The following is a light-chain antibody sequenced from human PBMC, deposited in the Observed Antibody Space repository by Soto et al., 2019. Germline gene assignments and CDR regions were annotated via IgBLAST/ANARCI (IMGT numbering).Light chain of an antibody. V-gene: IGLV2-14*01. Sequence: QSALTQPASVSGSPGQSITISCTGTSSDVGGYNYVSWYQQHPGKAPKLIIYDVSNRPSGVSNRFSGSKSDNTASLTISGLQAEDDADYYCSSYTSSSIVVFGGGTKLTVL. J-gene: IGLJ2*01. CDR2: DVS. CDR1: SSDVGGYNY. CDR3: SSYTSSSIVV.